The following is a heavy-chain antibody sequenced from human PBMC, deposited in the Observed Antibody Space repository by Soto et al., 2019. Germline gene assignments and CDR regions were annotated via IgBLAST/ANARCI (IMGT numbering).Heavy chain of an antibody. D-gene: IGHD1-7*01. V-gene: IGHV6-1*01. CDR1: GDSVSSNSAA. J-gene: IGHJ6*02. CDR2: TYYRSKWYN. Sequence: PSQTLSLTCAISGDSVSSNSAAWNWIRQSPSRGLEWLGRTYYRSKWYNDYAVSVKSRITINPDTSKNQFSLQLNSVTPEDTAVYYCARDLSVLELRDYYYGMDVWGQGTTVTVSS. CDR3: ARDLSVLELRDYYYGMDV.